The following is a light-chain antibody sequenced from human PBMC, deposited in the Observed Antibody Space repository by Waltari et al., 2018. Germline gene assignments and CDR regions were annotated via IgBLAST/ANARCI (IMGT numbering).Light chain of an antibody. V-gene: IGLV1-40*01. CDR1: SSNIGAGYD. Sequence: QSVLTQPPSVSGAPGQRVTISCTGSSSNIGAGYDVHWYQQLPGTAPKLLIYGTINRPSGFPDRFAGSKSGTSASLAITGLQAEDEADYYCQSYDSSLSGYVVFGGGTQLTVL. CDR3: QSYDSSLSGYVV. J-gene: IGLJ2*01. CDR2: GTI.